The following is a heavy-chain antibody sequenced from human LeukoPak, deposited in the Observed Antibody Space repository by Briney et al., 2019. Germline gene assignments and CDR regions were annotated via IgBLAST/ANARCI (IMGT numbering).Heavy chain of an antibody. V-gene: IGHV1-2*02. CDR2: INPNSGGT. Sequence: ASVKVSCKASGYTFTGYYMHWVRQAPGQGLEWMGWINPNSGGTNYAQKFQGRVTMTRDTSISTAYMELSRLRSDDTAVYYCARGAVWGSLVRGDYYYYALDVWGKGTTVTVSS. J-gene: IGHJ6*04. D-gene: IGHD3-10*01. CDR3: ARGAVWGSLVRGDYYYYALDV. CDR1: GYTFTGYY.